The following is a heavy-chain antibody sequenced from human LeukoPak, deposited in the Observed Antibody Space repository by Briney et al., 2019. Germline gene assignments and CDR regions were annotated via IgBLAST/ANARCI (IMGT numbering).Heavy chain of an antibody. CDR1: GGSFSGYY. D-gene: IGHD3-16*01. J-gene: IGHJ4*02. V-gene: IGHV4-34*01. CDR3: ARPIYDYYFDY. CDR2: INHSGST. Sequence: SETLSLTCAVYGGSFSGYYWSWIRQPPGKGLEWIGEINHSGSTNYNPSLKSRVIISVDTSKNQFSLKLSSVTAADTAVYYCARPIYDYYFDYWGQGTLVTVSS.